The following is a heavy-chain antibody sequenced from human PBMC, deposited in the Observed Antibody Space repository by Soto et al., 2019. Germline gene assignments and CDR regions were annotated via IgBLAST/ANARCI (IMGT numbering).Heavy chain of an antibody. D-gene: IGHD6-13*01. CDR2: ISAYNGNT. V-gene: IGHV1-18*01. CDR3: ASYREQLVLYGMDV. Sequence: ASVKVSCKASGYTFTSYAISWVQQAPGQGLEWMGWISAYNGNTNYAQKLQGRVTMTTDTSTSTAYMELRSLRSDDTAVYYCASYREQLVLYGMDVWGQGTTVTVS. CDR1: GYTFTSYA. J-gene: IGHJ6*02.